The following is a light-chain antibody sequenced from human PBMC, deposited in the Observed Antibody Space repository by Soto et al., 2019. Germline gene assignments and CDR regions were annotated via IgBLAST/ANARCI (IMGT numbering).Light chain of an antibody. CDR1: QSISSW. V-gene: IGKV1-5*03. Sequence: DIQMTQSPSTLSASVGDRVTITCRASQSISSWLAWYQQKPGKATKVLIYKASNLQSGVPSRFSGSGSGTDFTLTISSLKPDDFATYYCQPCNSYPPTFGQGTTVDIK. CDR2: KAS. J-gene: IGKJ1*01. CDR3: QPCNSYPPT.